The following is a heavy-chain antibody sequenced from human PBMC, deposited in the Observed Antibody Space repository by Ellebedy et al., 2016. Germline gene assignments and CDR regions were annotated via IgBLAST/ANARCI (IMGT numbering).Heavy chain of an antibody. D-gene: IGHD3-3*01. Sequence: GGSLRLSXAASGFTFSSYSMNWVRQAPGKGLEWVSSITSGSTYIYYADSVKGRFTISRDNAKNSLYLQMNSLRAEDTAVYYCAREQIFGVVSYYYYGMDVWGQGTTVTVSS. CDR2: ITSGSTYI. CDR3: AREQIFGVVSYYYYGMDV. V-gene: IGHV3-21*01. J-gene: IGHJ6*02. CDR1: GFTFSSYS.